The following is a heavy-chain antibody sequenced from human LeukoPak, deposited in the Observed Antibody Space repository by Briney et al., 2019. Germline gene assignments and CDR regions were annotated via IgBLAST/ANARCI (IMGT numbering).Heavy chain of an antibody. V-gene: IGHV5-51*01. D-gene: IGHD3-10*01. Sequence: GESLKISCKGSGYRFTSYWIGWVRQMPGKGLEWMGIIYPGDSDTRYSPSFQGQVTISADKSISTAYPQWSSLKASDTAMYYCARHHGSGSYVHYYYYMDVWGKGTTVTVSS. J-gene: IGHJ6*03. CDR3: ARHHGSGSYVHYYYYMDV. CDR1: GYRFTSYW. CDR2: IYPGDSDT.